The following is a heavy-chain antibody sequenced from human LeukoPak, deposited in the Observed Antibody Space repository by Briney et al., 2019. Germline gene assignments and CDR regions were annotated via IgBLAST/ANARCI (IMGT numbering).Heavy chain of an antibody. D-gene: IGHD6-19*01. Sequence: PSQTLSLTCALSGDSASSNSAAWNWIRQSPSRGLEWLGRTYYRSRWYNEYALSVKSRITINPDTSKNQFSLQLNSVTPEDTAVYYCARVTEKQYLPFDSWGQGTLVTVAS. J-gene: IGHJ4*02. CDR2: TYYRSRWYN. CDR1: GDSASSNSAA. CDR3: ARVTEKQYLPFDS. V-gene: IGHV6-1*01.